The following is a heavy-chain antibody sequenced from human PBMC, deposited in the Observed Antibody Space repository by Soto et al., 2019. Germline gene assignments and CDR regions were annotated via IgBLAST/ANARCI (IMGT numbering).Heavy chain of an antibody. J-gene: IGHJ4*02. V-gene: IGHV3-7*01. CDR2: IKQDGSEK. CDR3: AREREYHTTVTTKYYFDY. D-gene: IGHD4-17*01. CDR1: GFTFSSYW. Sequence: PGGSLRLSCAASGFTFSSYWMSWVRQAPGKGLEWVANIKQDGSEKYYVDSVKGRFTISRDNAKNSLYLQMNSLRAEDTAVYYCAREREYHTTVTTKYYFDYWGQGTLVTVSS.